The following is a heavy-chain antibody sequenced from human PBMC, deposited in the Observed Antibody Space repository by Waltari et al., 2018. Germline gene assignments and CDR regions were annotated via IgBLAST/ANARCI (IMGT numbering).Heavy chain of an antibody. D-gene: IGHD6-19*01. J-gene: IGHJ4*02. CDR2: INPNSGGT. Sequence: QVQLVQSGAEVKNPGASVKVSCKAYGYTFTGSYMHWVRRAPGQGLEWMGRINPNSGGTNYAQKFQGRVTMTRDTSISTAYMELSRLRSDDTAVYYCARDLGRRDSSGWYRDYWGQGTLVTVSS. CDR1: GYTFTGSY. V-gene: IGHV1-2*06. CDR3: ARDLGRRDSSGWYRDY.